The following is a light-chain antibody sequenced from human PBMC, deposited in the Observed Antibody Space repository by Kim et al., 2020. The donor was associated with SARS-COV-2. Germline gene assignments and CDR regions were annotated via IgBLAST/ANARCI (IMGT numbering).Light chain of an antibody. J-gene: IGKJ2*01. V-gene: IGKV1-5*01. CDR3: QQYNTYSYT. CDR2: DAS. CDR1: QSIRSW. Sequence: DIQMTQSPSTLSASVGDRVTITCRASQSIRSWLAWYQQKPGKAPKLLIYDASTLEGGVPSRFSGSGSGAEFTLTISSLQPDDFATYYCQQYNTYSYTFGQGTKLEIK.